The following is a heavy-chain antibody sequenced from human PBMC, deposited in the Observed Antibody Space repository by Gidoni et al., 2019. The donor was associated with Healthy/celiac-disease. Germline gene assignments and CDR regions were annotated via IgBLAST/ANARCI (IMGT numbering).Heavy chain of an antibody. D-gene: IGHD6-6*01. CDR3: ARVLIGSIAARRGNWFDP. CDR2: ISYDGSNK. J-gene: IGHJ5*02. Sequence: QVQLVESGGGVVQPGRSLRLSCAASGFTFSSYAMHWVRQAPGKGLEWGAVISYDGSNKYYADSVKGRFTISRDNSKNTLYLQMNSLRAEDTAVYYCARVLIGSIAARRGNWFDPWGQGTLVTVSS. V-gene: IGHV3-30-3*01. CDR1: GFTFSSYA.